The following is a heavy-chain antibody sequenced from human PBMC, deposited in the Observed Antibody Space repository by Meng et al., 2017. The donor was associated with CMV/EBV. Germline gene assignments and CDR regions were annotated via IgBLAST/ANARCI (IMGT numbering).Heavy chain of an antibody. V-gene: IGHV3-30-3*01. D-gene: IGHD2-15*01. CDR2: ISYDGSNK. J-gene: IGHJ6*02. CDR1: GFTFSSYA. Sequence: GESLKISCAASGFTFSSYAMHWVRQAPGKGLEWVAVISYDGSNKYYADSVKGRFTISRDNSKNTLYLQMNSLRAEDTDVYYCASVLSVVVVGATEGSYGMDVWGQGTTVTVSS. CDR3: ASVLSVVVVGATEGSYGMDV.